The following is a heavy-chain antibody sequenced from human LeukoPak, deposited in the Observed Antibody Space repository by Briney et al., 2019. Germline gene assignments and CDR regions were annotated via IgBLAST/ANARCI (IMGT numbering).Heavy chain of an antibody. CDR1: GGSISSGGYS. CDR3: ARLVKAPYGDYFDY. V-gene: IGHV4-30-2*01. Sequence: SETLSLTCAVSGGSISSGGYSWSWIRQPPGKGLEWIGYIYHSGSTYYSPSLKSRVTISVDRSKNQFSLKLSSVTAADTAVYYCARLVKAPYGDYFDYWGQGTLVTVSS. D-gene: IGHD4-17*01. J-gene: IGHJ4*02. CDR2: IYHSGST.